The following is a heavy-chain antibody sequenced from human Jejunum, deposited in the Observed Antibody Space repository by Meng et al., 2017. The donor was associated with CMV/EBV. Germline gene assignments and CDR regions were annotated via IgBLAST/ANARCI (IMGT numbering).Heavy chain of an antibody. D-gene: IGHD3-10*01. J-gene: IGHJ4*02. CDR1: GLTFSNYD. CDR2: ILGDGSRV. V-gene: IGHV3-23*01. Sequence: LGSGGGVVMPGWSLILSCAASGLTFSNYDMTWARQAPGKGLEWVSGILGDGSRVHYADSVRGRFTISRDNSKNTVYLQMNSLTVDDTAIYYCASHAFGMAKGWGQGALVTVSS. CDR3: ASHAFGMAKG.